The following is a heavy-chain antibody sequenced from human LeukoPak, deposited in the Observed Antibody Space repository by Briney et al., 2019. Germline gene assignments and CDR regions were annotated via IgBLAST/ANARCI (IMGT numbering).Heavy chain of an antibody. D-gene: IGHD2-2*01. CDR2: IIPIFDTP. CDR3: ARDFIGVVPAAIRAFDI. Sequence: GASVKVSCKASGGTFSSNTINWARQAPGQGLEWMGGIIPIFDTPNYAQKFQGRVTITADESTSTAYMELSSLRSEDTAVYYCARDFIGVVPAAIRAFDIWGQGTMVTVSS. V-gene: IGHV1-69*01. J-gene: IGHJ3*02. CDR1: GGTFSSNT.